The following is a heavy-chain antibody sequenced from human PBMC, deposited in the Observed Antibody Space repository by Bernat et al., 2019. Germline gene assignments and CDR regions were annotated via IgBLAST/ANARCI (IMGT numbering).Heavy chain of an antibody. V-gene: IGHV3-21*01. Sequence: VQLVESGGGLVKPGGSLRLSCAASGFTFSSYSMNWVRQAPGKGLEWVSSISSSSSYIYYADSVKGRFTISRDNAKNSLYLQMNSLRAEDTAVYYCARARRWFGELSSPSNGMDVWGQGTTVTVSS. CDR1: GFTFSSYS. J-gene: IGHJ6*02. CDR2: ISSSSSYI. D-gene: IGHD3-10*01. CDR3: ARARRWFGELSSPSNGMDV.